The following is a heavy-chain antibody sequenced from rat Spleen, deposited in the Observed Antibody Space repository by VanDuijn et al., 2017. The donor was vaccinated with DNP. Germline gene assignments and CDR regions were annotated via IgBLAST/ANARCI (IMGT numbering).Heavy chain of an antibody. V-gene: IGHV5-7*01. CDR3: ATSESAGFVY. CDR1: GFTFSDHN. D-gene: IGHD3-7*01. Sequence: EVQLVESGGGLVQPGRSLKLSCAASGFTFSDHNMAWVRQAPKRGLEWVATIDYDGSNTYYRDSVKGRLTISRDNAKSTLYLQMDSLRSEDTATYYCATSESAGFVYWGQGTLVTVSS. J-gene: IGHJ3*01. CDR2: IDYDGSNT.